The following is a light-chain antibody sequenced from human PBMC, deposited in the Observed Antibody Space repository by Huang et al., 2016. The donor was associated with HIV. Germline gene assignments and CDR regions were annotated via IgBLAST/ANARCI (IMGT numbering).Light chain of an antibody. Sequence: IVLTQSPGTLSLSPGERATLSCRASQSIPYISLAWYQQKPGQAPRLLIYGASTRATGIPDRFSGSGSGTDFTLTISRLEPEDFAVYYCQQYVTGTYTFGQGTKLEIK. CDR1: QSIPYIS. V-gene: IGKV3-20*01. CDR3: QQYVTGTYT. CDR2: GAS. J-gene: IGKJ2*01.